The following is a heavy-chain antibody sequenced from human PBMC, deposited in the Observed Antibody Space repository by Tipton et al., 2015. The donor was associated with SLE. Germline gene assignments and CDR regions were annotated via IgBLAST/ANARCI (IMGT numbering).Heavy chain of an antibody. Sequence: GSLRLSCAASGFTFSNHWMNWVRRAPGKAPEWVANIKEDGSEQYHVDSVKGRFTISRDNINNLLFLQMYSLRVEDTAMYYCVREERDWGQGTLVTVSS. CDR2: IKEDGSEQ. D-gene: IGHD5-24*01. CDR1: GFTFSNHW. J-gene: IGHJ4*02. CDR3: VREERD. V-gene: IGHV3-7*01.